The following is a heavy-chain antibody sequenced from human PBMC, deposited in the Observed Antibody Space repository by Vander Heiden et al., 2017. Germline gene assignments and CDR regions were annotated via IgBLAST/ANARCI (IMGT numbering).Heavy chain of an antibody. CDR1: GYTFTSYD. CDR2: MNPNSGNT. D-gene: IGHD3-10*01. Sequence: QVQLVQSGAEVKKPGASVKVSCKASGYTFTSYDINWVRRATGQGLEWMGWMNPNSGNTGYAQKFQGRVTMTRNTSISTAYMELSSLRSEDTAVYYCASPLWFGEIYGMDVWGQGTTVTVSS. J-gene: IGHJ6*02. V-gene: IGHV1-8*01. CDR3: ASPLWFGEIYGMDV.